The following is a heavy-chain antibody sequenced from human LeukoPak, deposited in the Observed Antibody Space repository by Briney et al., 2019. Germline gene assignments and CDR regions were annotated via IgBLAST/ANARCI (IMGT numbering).Heavy chain of an antibody. CDR1: GFTFSSYA. V-gene: IGHV3-11*01. CDR3: ARVLQGLRLGELSPFDY. CDR2: ISSSGSTI. D-gene: IGHD3-16*02. Sequence: GGSLRLSCAASGFTFSSYAMSWIRQAPGKGLEWVSYISSSGSTIYYADSVKGRFTISRDNAKNSLYLQMNSLRAEDTAVYYCARVLQGLRLGELSPFDYWGQGTLVTVSS. J-gene: IGHJ4*02.